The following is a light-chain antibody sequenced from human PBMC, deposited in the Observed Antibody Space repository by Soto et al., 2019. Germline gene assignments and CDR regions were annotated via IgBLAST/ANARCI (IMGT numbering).Light chain of an antibody. CDR3: QQYVSGSYPT. Sequence: DIQMTQSPSSLSASVGDRVTITCRASQSIRTSLAWYQQKPGKAPKLLIYQASTLQTWVPLRFSGSGSGAEFTLSISSLQPDDFASYFCQQYVSGSYPTFGQGTKVEMK. CDR2: QAS. CDR1: QSIRTS. V-gene: IGKV1-5*03. J-gene: IGKJ1*01.